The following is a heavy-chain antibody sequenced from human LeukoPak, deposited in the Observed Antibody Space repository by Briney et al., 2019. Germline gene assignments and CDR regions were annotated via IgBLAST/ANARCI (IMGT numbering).Heavy chain of an antibody. J-gene: IGHJ4*02. Sequence: SVKASCKASGGTFSSYAISWVRQAPGQGLEWMGRIIPILGIANYAQKFQGRVTITADKSTSTAYMELSSLRSEDTAVYYCARGSIVANTFDYWGQGTLVTVSS. CDR1: GGTFSSYA. D-gene: IGHD1-26*01. V-gene: IGHV1-69*04. CDR3: ARGSIVANTFDY. CDR2: IIPILGIA.